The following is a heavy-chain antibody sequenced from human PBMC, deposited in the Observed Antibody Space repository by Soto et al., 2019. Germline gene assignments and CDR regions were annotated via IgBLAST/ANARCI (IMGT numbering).Heavy chain of an antibody. Sequence: SVKVSCKASGGTFSNYAINWVRQAPGQGLEWMGGIIPLFGTANYAQKFQGRVTITADESTSTAYMELSSLRSKDTAVYYCAREGGDYAFDYWGQGTLVTVSS. CDR2: IIPLFGTA. D-gene: IGHD4-17*01. J-gene: IGHJ4*02. CDR1: GGTFSNYA. CDR3: AREGGDYAFDY. V-gene: IGHV1-69*13.